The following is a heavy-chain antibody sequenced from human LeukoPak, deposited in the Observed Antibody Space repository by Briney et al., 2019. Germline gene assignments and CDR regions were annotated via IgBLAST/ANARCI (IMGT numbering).Heavy chain of an antibody. CDR3: ARAGGYSYGHLFDY. CDR2: IYHSGST. Sequence: PSETLSLTCTVSGGSLSSGGYYWSWIRQPPGKGLEWIGYIYHSGSTYYNPSLKSRVTISVDRSKNQFSLKLSSVTAADTAVYYCARAGGYSYGHLFDYWGQGTLVTVSS. V-gene: IGHV4-30-2*01. J-gene: IGHJ4*02. D-gene: IGHD5-18*01. CDR1: GGSLSSGGYY.